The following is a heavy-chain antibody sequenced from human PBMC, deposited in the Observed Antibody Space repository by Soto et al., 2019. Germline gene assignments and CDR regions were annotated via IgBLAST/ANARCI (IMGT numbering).Heavy chain of an antibody. J-gene: IGHJ4*02. CDR3: AKSQEIGTHFFDS. Sequence: PWRSLRLSCEASGFTFSGFDMHWCRQPTGKGLEWVSSIGTAGDTYYAVSVKGRFTISRDNAKNSLSLQMNSLRAGDMAVYFCAKSQEIGTHFFDSWGQGTQVTVSS. CDR1: GFTFSGFD. D-gene: IGHD6-13*01. V-gene: IGHV3-13*01. CDR2: IGTAGDT.